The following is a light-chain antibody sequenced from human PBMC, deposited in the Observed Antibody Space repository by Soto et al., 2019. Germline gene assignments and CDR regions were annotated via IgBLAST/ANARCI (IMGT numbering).Light chain of an antibody. J-gene: IGKJ1*01. CDR3: QQYNNWLTWT. CDR2: GAS. CDR1: QSVSSSY. V-gene: IGKV3D-15*01. Sequence: ETVMTQSPATLSVSPGERATLSCRASQSVSSSYLAWYQQKPGQAPRLLIYGASSRATGIPDRFSGSGSGTEFTLTISSLQSEDFAVYYCQQYNNWLTWTFGQGTKVDIK.